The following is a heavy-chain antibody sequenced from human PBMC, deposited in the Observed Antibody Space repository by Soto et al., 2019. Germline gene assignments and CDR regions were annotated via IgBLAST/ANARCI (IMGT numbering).Heavy chain of an antibody. CDR2: IYSGGTT. Sequence: EVQLVESGGGLVQPGESLRLSCAASGFTVSSNYMSWVRQAPGKGLEWVSLIYSGGTTDYADSVKGGFTISRDNSKNTLYLQMNSLRAEDTAVYYCAARNIVAPYWGQGTLVTVSS. V-gene: IGHV3-66*01. D-gene: IGHD5-12*01. CDR1: GFTVSSNY. CDR3: AARNIVAPY. J-gene: IGHJ4*02.